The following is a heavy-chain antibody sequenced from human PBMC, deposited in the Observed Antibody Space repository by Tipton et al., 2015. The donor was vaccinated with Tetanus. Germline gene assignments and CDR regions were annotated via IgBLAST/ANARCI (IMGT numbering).Heavy chain of an antibody. CDR3: ARDADMWATRKAFDI. V-gene: IGHV1-18*01. D-gene: IGHD1-14*01. J-gene: IGHJ3*02. CDR1: GYRPTNYG. CDR2: ISGYSGHT. Sequence: QLAQSGGEVKQPGASVTVSCKASGYRPTNYGISWVRQAPGQGLEWLGWISGYSGHTNYAQQVQGRVTMTTDTSTSTAYLELRSLRSDDTALYFCARDADMWATRKAFDIWVQGTMVTVSS.